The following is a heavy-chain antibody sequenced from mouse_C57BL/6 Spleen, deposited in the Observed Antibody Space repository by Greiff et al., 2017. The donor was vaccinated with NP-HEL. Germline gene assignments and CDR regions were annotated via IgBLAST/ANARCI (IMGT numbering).Heavy chain of an antibody. D-gene: IGHD2-5*01. J-gene: IGHJ4*01. Sequence: EVMLVESGGGLVKPGGSLKLSCAASGFTFSDYGMHWVRQAPEKGLEWVAYISSGSSTIYYADTVKGRFTISRDNAKNTLFLQMTSLRSEDTAMYYCARRTYYSNLYAMDYWGQGTSVTVSS. CDR2: ISSGSSTI. CDR3: ARRTYYSNLYAMDY. CDR1: GFTFSDYG. V-gene: IGHV5-17*01.